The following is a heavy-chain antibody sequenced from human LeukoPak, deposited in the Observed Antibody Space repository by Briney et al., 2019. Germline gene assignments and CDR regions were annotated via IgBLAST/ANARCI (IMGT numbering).Heavy chain of an antibody. CDR1: CGSISSSSYY. D-gene: IGHD4-17*01. J-gene: IGHJ3*02. Sequence: SETLSLTCTVSCGSISSSSYYWGWIRRPPGKGLEWIGSIYYSGSTYYNPSLKSRVTISVDTSKNQFSLKLSSVTAADTAVYYCARRFTLDYGDSDDAFDIWGQGTMVTVSS. CDR2: IYYSGST. CDR3: ARRFTLDYGDSDDAFDI. V-gene: IGHV4-39*01.